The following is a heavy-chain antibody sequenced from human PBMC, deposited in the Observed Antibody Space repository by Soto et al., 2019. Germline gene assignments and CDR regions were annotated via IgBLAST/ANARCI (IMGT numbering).Heavy chain of an antibody. D-gene: IGHD6-19*01. Sequence: SETLSLTCAVYGGSFSGYYWSWIRQPPGKGLEWIGEINHSGSTNYNPSLKSRVTISVDTSKNQFSLKLSSVTAADTAVYYCGRGRSVIAVAGNCYDYWGQGTLVTVSS. CDR2: INHSGST. J-gene: IGHJ4*02. V-gene: IGHV4-34*01. CDR1: GGSFSGYY. CDR3: GRGRSVIAVAGNCYDY.